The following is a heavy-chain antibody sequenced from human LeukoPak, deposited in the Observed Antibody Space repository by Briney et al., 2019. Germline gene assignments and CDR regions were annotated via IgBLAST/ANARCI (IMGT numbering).Heavy chain of an antibody. V-gene: IGHV4-34*01. J-gene: IGHJ4*02. CDR3: AKQTGSGLFILP. CDR1: GGSFSGYY. CDR2: INHSGST. Sequence: PSETLSLTCAVYGGSFSGYYWSWIRQPPGKGLEWIGEINHSGSTNYNPSLKSRVTISVDTSKNQFSLKLSSVTAADTAVYYCAKQTGSGLFILPGGQGTLVTVSS. D-gene: IGHD3/OR15-3a*01.